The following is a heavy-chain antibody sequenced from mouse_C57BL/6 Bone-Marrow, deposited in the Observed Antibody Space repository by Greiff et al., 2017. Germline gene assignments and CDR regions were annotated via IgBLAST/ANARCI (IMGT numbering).Heavy chain of an antibody. J-gene: IGHJ3*01. CDR1: GYTFTSYW. D-gene: IGHD2-2*01. V-gene: IGHV1-50*01. Sequence: QVQLQQPGAELVKPGASVKLSCKASGYTFTSYWMQWVKQRPGQGLAWIGEISPSDSYTNYNQKFKGKATLTVDTSSSTTYMQLSSLTSEDSAVYYCARGLRRRGAWFAYWGQGTLVTVSA. CDR3: ARGLRRRGAWFAY. CDR2: ISPSDSYT.